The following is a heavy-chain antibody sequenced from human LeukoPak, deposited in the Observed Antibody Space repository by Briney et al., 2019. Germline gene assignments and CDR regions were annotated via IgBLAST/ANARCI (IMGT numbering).Heavy chain of an antibody. J-gene: IGHJ5*02. Sequence: SETLSLTCAVYGGSFSGYYWSWIRQPPGKGLEWIGEINHSGSTNYNPSLKSRVTISVDKSKHQFSLKLSSVTAADTAVYYCARDSSGWYGSNWFDPWGQGTLVTVSS. CDR2: INHSGST. CDR1: GGSFSGYY. CDR3: ARDSSGWYGSNWFDP. D-gene: IGHD6-19*01. V-gene: IGHV4-34*01.